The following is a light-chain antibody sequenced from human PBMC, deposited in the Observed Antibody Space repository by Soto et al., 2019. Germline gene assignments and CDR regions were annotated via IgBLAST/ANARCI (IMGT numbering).Light chain of an antibody. CDR2: DVD. CDR1: SSDVGGYNY. Sequence: QSVLTQPRSVSGSPRQSVTISCTGTSSDVGGYNYVSWYQQHPGKAPKLMIYDVDKRPSGVPDRFSGSKSGNTASLTISGLQAEDQADYYCCSYAGSYTFEVFGGGTKLTVL. J-gene: IGLJ2*01. V-gene: IGLV2-11*01. CDR3: CSYAGSYTFEV.